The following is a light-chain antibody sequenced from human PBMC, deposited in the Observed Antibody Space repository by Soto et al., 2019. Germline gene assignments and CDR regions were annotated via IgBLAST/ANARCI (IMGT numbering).Light chain of an antibody. V-gene: IGKV3-11*01. CDR1: QSVSSY. CDR3: QQRSNWLT. J-gene: IGKJ4*01. Sequence: EIVLTQSPATLSLSPGERATLSCRASQSVSSYLAWYQQKPGQAPRLLIYDASSRATGIPVRFSGSGSGTDFTLTISSLEPEDFAVYYCQQRSNWLTFGGGTKVEMK. CDR2: DAS.